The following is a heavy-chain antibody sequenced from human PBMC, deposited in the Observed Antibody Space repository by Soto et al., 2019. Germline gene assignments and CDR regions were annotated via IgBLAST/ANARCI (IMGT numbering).Heavy chain of an antibody. J-gene: IGHJ4*02. Sequence: QVQLVQSGAEVKKPGASVKVSCKASGYTFTSYGISWVRQAPGQGLEWMGWISAYNGNTNYAQKLQGRVTMTTDTTTRTSFKEVRRLKTCGTAVLLWAGEDYYGRSGYYGGGYRGPGTPVPVPS. CDR1: GYTFTSYG. CDR3: AGEDYYGRSGYYGGGY. D-gene: IGHD3-22*01. CDR2: ISAYNGNT. V-gene: IGHV1-18*01.